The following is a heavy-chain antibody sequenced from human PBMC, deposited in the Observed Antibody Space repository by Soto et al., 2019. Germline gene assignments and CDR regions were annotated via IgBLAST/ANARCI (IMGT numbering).Heavy chain of an antibody. Sequence: EVQLVESGGGLVQPGGSVKLSCAASGFNFSVSSMHWVRQASGKGLEWVGRIRSKAKDYATAYAESVKGRFATSRDDLKNTMYLQMSSLRTEDTAMYYCAIEGAGFGQWGQGTLVTVSS. CDR2: IRSKAKDYAT. J-gene: IGHJ4*02. V-gene: IGHV3-73*01. CDR3: AIEGAGFGQ. CDR1: GFNFSVSS. D-gene: IGHD1-26*01.